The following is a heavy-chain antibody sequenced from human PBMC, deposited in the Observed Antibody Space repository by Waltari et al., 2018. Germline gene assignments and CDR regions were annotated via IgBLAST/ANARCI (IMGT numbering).Heavy chain of an antibody. D-gene: IGHD6-13*01. Sequence: EVKVVESGGGLVQPGRSLRLSCTGSGFSFDNFAMHWVRQAPGKGLEWVSGISWDSRGIGYADSVKGRFTISRDNARNSVYLQMNSLRSEDMALYYCAKGVSSWYSFGMDVWGQGTTVTVSS. CDR3: AKGVSSWYSFGMDV. CDR1: GFSFDNFA. J-gene: IGHJ6*02. CDR2: ISWDSRGI. V-gene: IGHV3-9*03.